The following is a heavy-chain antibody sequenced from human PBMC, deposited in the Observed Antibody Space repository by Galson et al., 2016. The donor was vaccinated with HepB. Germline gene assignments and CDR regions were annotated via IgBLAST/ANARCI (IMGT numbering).Heavy chain of an antibody. CDR3: ARGQGGFEGFVH. D-gene: IGHD3-10*01. CDR1: GFTFNTYA. CDR2: LDGSGTWQ. Sequence: SLRLSCAASGFTFNTYAMSWVRRAPGKGLEWISSLDGSGTWQHSSESLKGRFTISSDNGENTLFLQMNSLTPQDTAVYYCARGQGGFEGFVHWGQGTLVTVS. V-gene: IGHV3-23*05. J-gene: IGHJ5*02.